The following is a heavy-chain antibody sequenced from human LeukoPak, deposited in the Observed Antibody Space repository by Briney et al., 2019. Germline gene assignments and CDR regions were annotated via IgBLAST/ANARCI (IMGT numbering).Heavy chain of an antibody. CDR2: ITSSSSAI. CDR3: ASVWGMTTEPY. D-gene: IGHD4-17*01. V-gene: IGHV3-48*04. J-gene: IGHJ4*02. Sequence: GGSLRLSCAASGFTFSSYSMNWVRQAPGKGLEWVSFITSSSSAIYYADSVKGRFTISRDNAKNSLYLQMNSLRAEDTAVYYCASVWGMTTEPYWGQGALVTVSS. CDR1: GFTFSSYS.